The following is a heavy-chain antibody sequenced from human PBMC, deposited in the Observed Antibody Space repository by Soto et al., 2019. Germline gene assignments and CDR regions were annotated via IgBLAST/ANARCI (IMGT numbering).Heavy chain of an antibody. V-gene: IGHV3-23*01. Sequence: EVQLLESGGGLVQPGGSLRLSCAASGFTFSSYAMSWVRQAPGKGLEWVSAISGSGATTYYTDSVKGRFTISRDNSKNTLYLQMNSLRAEDTAVYDCTKEKYFVGDWGQGTLVTVSS. J-gene: IGHJ4*02. CDR2: ISGSGATT. CDR3: TKEKYFVGD. CDR1: GFTFSSYA. D-gene: IGHD3-9*01.